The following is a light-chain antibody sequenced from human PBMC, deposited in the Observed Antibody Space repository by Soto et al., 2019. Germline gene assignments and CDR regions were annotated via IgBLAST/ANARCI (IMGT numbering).Light chain of an antibody. CDR3: CSYAGSHYV. Sequence: QSGLTQPRSVSGSPGQSVTISCTGTSSDVGGYNYVSWYQQHPGKAPKLMIYDVSKRPSGVPDRFSGSKSGNTASLTISGLQAEDEADYYCCSYAGSHYVFGTGTKLTVL. V-gene: IGLV2-11*01. J-gene: IGLJ1*01. CDR1: SSDVGGYNY. CDR2: DVS.